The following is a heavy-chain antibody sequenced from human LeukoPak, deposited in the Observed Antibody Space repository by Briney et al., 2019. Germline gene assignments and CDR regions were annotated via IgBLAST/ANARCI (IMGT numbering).Heavy chain of an antibody. CDR2: ISGSGGST. CDR1: GFTFSSYA. J-gene: IGHJ4*02. V-gene: IGHV3-23*01. CDR3: AKGPLAVGVDY. D-gene: IGHD6-19*01. Sequence: GGSLRLSCAASGFTFSSYAMSWVSQAPGKGLEWVSAISGSGGSTYYADSVRGRFTISRDNSKNTLYLQMNSLRAEDTAVYYCAKGPLAVGVDYWGQGTLVTVSS.